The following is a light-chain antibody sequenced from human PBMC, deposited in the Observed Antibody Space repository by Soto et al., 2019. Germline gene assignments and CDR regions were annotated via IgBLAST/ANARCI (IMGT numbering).Light chain of an antibody. J-gene: IGLJ2*01. V-gene: IGLV1-40*01. Sequence: QPALTQPPSVSGAPGQRVTISCTGSSSNIGAGYDVHWYQQLPGTAPKLLIYGNSNRPSGVPDRFSGSKSGTSASLAITGLQAEDEADYYCQSYDSKETVVFGGGTKLTVL. CDR2: GNS. CDR1: SSNIGAGYD. CDR3: QSYDSKETVV.